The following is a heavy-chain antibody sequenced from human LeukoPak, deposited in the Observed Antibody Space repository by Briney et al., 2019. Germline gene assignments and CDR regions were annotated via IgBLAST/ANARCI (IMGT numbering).Heavy chain of an antibody. V-gene: IGHV4-31*03. CDR3: ARDRDSYGLSEYYYYYGMDV. Sequence: SETLSLTCTVSGGSISSGGYYWSWIRQHPGKGLEWIGYIYYSGSTYYNPSLKSRVTISVDTSKNQFSLKLSSVTAADTAVYYCARDRDSYGLSEYYYYYGMDVWGQGTTVTVSS. J-gene: IGHJ6*02. D-gene: IGHD5-18*01. CDR2: IYYSGST. CDR1: GGSISSGGYY.